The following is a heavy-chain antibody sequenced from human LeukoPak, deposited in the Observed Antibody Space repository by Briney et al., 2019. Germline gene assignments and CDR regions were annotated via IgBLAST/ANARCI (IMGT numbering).Heavy chain of an antibody. Sequence: SETLSLTCAVYGGSFSGYYWSWIRQPPGKGLEWIGGINHSGSTNYNPSLKSRVTISVDTSKNQFSLKLSSVTAADTAVYYCARGMAEYSSSSEGLYHLYYFDYWGQGTLVTVSS. CDR1: GGSFSGYY. CDR2: INHSGST. CDR3: ARGMAEYSSSSEGLYHLYYFDY. V-gene: IGHV4-34*01. J-gene: IGHJ4*02. D-gene: IGHD6-6*01.